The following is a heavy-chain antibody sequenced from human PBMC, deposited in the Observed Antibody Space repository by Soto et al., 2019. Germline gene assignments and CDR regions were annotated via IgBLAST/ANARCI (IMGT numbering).Heavy chain of an antibody. CDR3: ASCTGMQQLPNWFDP. D-gene: IGHD6-13*01. J-gene: IGHJ5*02. CDR1: GGSISSGDYY. V-gene: IGHV4-30-4*01. CDR2: IYYSGST. Sequence: SETLSLTCTVSGGSISSGDYYWSWIRQPPGKGLEWIGYIYYSGSTYYNPSLKSRVTISVDTSKNQFSLKLSSVTAADTAVYYCASCTGMQQLPNWFDPWGQGTLVTVSS.